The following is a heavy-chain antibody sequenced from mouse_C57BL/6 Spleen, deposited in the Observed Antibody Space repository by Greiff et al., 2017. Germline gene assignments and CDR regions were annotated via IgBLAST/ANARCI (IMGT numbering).Heavy chain of an antibody. CDR1: GYSFTSYY. V-gene: IGHV1-66*01. CDR2: IYPGSGNT. J-gene: IGHJ2*01. D-gene: IGHD1-1*01. Sequence: VKLVESGPELVKPGASVKISCKASGYSFTSYYIHWVKQRPGQGLEWIGWIYPGSGNTKYNEKFKGKATLTADTSSSTAYMQLSSLTSEDSAVYYCAREGLTTVDYWGQGTTLTVSS. CDR3: AREGLTTVDY.